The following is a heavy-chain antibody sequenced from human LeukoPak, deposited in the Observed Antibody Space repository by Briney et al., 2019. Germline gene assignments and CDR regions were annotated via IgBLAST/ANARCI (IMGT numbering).Heavy chain of an antibody. J-gene: IGHJ4*02. CDR2: IKQDGSEK. CDR3: ARVSGAAAATGGYFDY. D-gene: IGHD6-13*01. Sequence: GGSLRLSCVASGFTFSRNWMSWVRQAPGKGLEWVANIKQDGSEKYYVDSVKGRFTISRDNSKNTLYLQTNSLRTEDTAIYYCARVSGAAAATGGYFDYWGQGTLVTVSS. V-gene: IGHV3-7*04. CDR1: GFTFSRNW.